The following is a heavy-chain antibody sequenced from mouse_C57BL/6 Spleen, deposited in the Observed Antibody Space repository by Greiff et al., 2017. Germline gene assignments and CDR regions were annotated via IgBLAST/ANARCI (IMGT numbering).Heavy chain of an antibody. Sequence: VQLQQPGAELVKPGASVKMSCKASGYTFTSYWITWVKQRPGQGLEWIGDIYPGSGSTNYNEKFKSKATLTVDTSSSTAYMQLSSLTSEDSAVYYCARWGFITTVVASYYAMDYWGQGTSVTVSS. V-gene: IGHV1-55*01. CDR2: IYPGSGST. CDR3: ARWGFITTVVASYYAMDY. CDR1: GYTFTSYW. J-gene: IGHJ4*01. D-gene: IGHD1-1*01.